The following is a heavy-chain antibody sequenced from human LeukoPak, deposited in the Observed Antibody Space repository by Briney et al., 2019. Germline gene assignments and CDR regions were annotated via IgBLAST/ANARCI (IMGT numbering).Heavy chain of an antibody. CDR3: ARGGAARPDY. CDR2: ISSSSSSI. J-gene: IGHJ4*02. V-gene: IGHV3-48*01. Sequence: PGGSLRLSCAAYAFTFSNYGMDWVRQAPGKGLEWVSYISSSSSSIYYADSVKGRFTISRDNAKNSLFLQMTSLRAEDTAVYYCARGGAARPDYWGQGTLVTVSS. D-gene: IGHD6-6*01. CDR1: AFTFSNYG.